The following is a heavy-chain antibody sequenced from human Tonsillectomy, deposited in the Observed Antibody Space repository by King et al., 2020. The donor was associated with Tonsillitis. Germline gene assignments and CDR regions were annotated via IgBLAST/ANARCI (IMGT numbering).Heavy chain of an antibody. Sequence: VQLLESGGGLVQPGGSLRLSWAALGFTFRNDAMSGVRQAPGKGPEWGSSTIASGVTTYYADSVQGRVTISRGKSKNTLYLHMNRLRAEDTAVYYCAKDPVEMSTMPSWYFDLWGRGTLVTVSS. CDR3: AKDPVEMSTMPSWYFDL. D-gene: IGHD5-24*01. V-gene: IGHV3-23*01. CDR1: GFTFRNDA. J-gene: IGHJ2*01. CDR2: TIASGVTT.